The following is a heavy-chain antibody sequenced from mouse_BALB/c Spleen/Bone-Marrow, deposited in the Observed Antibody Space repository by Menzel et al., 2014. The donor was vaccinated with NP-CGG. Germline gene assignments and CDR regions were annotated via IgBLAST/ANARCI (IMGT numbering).Heavy chain of an antibody. Sequence: VQLQQSGAELMKPGASVKISCKATGYTFSFYWIEWVKQRPGHGLVRIGEVLPGSGSINCNEKFKGKVTCTGDASSNPAYMQRSSLTSEDSDVYYCARLITAGRFNYWDQGTLVTVSA. D-gene: IGHD2-4*01. CDR3: ARLITAGRFNY. CDR2: VLPGSGSI. J-gene: IGHJ3*01. CDR1: GYTFSFYW. V-gene: IGHV1-9*01.